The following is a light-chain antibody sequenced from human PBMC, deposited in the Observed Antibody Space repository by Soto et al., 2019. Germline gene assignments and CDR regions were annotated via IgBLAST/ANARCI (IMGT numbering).Light chain of an antibody. CDR3: SSYTSRSTLV. CDR2: EVS. CDR1: NSDVGGYNY. V-gene: IGLV2-14*01. Sequence: QSVLTQPASVSGSPGQSITISCTGTNSDVGGYNYVSWYQQRPGKAPKLIISEVSARPSGVSNRFSGSKSGNTASLTISGLQAEGAADYFCSSYTSRSTLVFGVGTKVTVL. J-gene: IGLJ3*02.